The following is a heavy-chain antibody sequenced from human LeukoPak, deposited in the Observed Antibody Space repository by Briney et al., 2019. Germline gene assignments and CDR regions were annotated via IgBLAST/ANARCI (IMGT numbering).Heavy chain of an antibody. V-gene: IGHV4-30-2*01. CDR1: GGSISSGGYS. D-gene: IGHD3-22*01. CDR2: IYHSGST. Sequence: SETLSLTCAVSGGSISSGGYSWSWIRQPPGKGLEWIGYIYHSGSTYYNPSLKSRATISVDRSKNQFSLKLSSVTAADTAVYYCARGNYYDSSGYPDAFDIWGQGTMITVSS. J-gene: IGHJ3*02. CDR3: ARGNYYDSSGYPDAFDI.